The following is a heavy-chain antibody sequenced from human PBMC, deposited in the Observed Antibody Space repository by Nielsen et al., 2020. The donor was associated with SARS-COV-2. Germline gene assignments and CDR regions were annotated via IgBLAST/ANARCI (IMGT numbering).Heavy chain of an antibody. V-gene: IGHV1-69*13. J-gene: IGHJ4*02. CDR3: ARNYYDSSGYYIFDY. CDR2: ISPLFETS. CDR1: GGTFTSYA. D-gene: IGHD3-22*01. Sequence: SVKVSCKASGGTFTSYAITWVRQAPGQGLEWMGGISPLFETSNYAQKFQGRVTITADESTSTAYMELSSLRSEDTAVYYCARNYYDSSGYYIFDYWGQGTLVTVSS.